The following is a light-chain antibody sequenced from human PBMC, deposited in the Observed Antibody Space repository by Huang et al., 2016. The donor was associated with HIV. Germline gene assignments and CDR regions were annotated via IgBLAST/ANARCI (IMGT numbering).Light chain of an antibody. V-gene: IGKV1-39*01. J-gene: IGKJ3*01. CDR2: GAS. CDR3: QQSHSLPPA. Sequence: DVQMTQSPSSLSASVGDRVTIACRASQTIDTYLNWYQQKPGKVPSLLIYGASNLHSGVPSMFSGSGAGTDFTLTISSLQPEDFATYYCQQSHSLPPAFGPGTIVDFE. CDR1: QTIDTY.